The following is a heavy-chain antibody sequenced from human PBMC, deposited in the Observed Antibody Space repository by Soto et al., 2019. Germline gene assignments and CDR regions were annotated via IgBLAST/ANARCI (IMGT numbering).Heavy chain of an antibody. J-gene: IGHJ4*02. CDR2: ISYDGSNK. V-gene: IGHV3-30*18. Sequence: GGSLRLSCAASGFTFSSYGMHWVRQAPGKGLEWVAVISYDGSNKYYADSVKGRFTISRDNSKNTLYLQMNSLRAEDTAVYYCAKGGTTYYYDSSGYYYDYWGQGTLVTVSS. CDR1: GFTFSSYG. D-gene: IGHD3-22*01. CDR3: AKGGTTYYYDSSGYYYDY.